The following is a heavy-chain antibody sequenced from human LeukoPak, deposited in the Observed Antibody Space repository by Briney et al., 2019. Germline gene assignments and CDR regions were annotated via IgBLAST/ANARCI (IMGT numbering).Heavy chain of an antibody. Sequence: TGGSLRLSCAASRFTFSSYCMHCVRQAPGRVLVRVSRINTDGSSTSYADSVKGRFTISRDNAKNTLYLQMNSLRAEDTAVYYCAREGSSWPYYYYYYMDVWGKGTTVTICS. J-gene: IGHJ6*03. CDR2: INTDGSST. CDR3: AREGSSWPYYYYYYMDV. CDR1: RFTFSSYC. D-gene: IGHD6-13*01. V-gene: IGHV3-74*01.